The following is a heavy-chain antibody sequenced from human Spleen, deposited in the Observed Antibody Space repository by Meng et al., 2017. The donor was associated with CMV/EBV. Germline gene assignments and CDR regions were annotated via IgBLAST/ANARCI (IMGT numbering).Heavy chain of an antibody. D-gene: IGHD1/OR15-1a*01. CDR3: AGQHYRNNSYGFDY. CDR1: GGSFIPYY. J-gene: IGHJ4*02. CDR2: INHSGST. Sequence: GSLKLSCAVYGGSFIPYYWSWIRQTPGKGLEWIAEINHSGSTNSNPSLKSRVIISVDKSKNQFSLKLSSVTAADTAVYYCAGQHYRNNSYGFDYWGQGTLVTVSS. V-gene: IGHV4-34*01.